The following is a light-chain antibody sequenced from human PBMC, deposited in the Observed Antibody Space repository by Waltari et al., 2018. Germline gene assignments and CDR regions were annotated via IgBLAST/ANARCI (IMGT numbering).Light chain of an antibody. V-gene: IGKV1-8*01. J-gene: IGKJ1*01. Sequence: AIRMTQSPSSFSASTGDRVTITCRASQGINTYLAGYQQKPGKAPRLLIYAASTLQGGVPSRFSGSGSGTDFTLTISSLQSEDFATYYCQQYYSYPRTFGPGTKVEIK. CDR1: QGINTY. CDR2: AAS. CDR3: QQYYSYPRT.